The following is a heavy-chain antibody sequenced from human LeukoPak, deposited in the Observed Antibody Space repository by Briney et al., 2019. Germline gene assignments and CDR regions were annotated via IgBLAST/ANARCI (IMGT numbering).Heavy chain of an antibody. J-gene: IGHJ4*02. Sequence: PGGSLRLSCAASGFTFSSYAMNWVRQAPGKGLEWVSVISGNGVSTYYADSVKGRFTISRDNAKSSLYLQMNSLRAEDTAVYYCARDHLLRITPSGFDYWGQGTLVTVSS. CDR3: ARDHLLRITPSGFDY. CDR1: GFTFSSYA. V-gene: IGHV3-21*01. D-gene: IGHD3-10*01. CDR2: ISGNGVST.